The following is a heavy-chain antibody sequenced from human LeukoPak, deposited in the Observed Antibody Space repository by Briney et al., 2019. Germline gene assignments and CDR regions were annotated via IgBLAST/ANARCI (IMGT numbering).Heavy chain of an antibody. V-gene: IGHV3-15*01. D-gene: IGHD6-13*01. CDR1: GFTFSNAW. CDR3: ASWQLAHFDY. CDR2: IKSKTDGGTT. Sequence: GGSLRLSCAASGFTFSNAWMSWVRQAPGKRLEWVGRIKSKTDGGTTDYAAPVKGRFTISRDDSKNTLYLQMNSLRAEDTAVYYCASWQLAHFDYWGQGTLVTVSS. J-gene: IGHJ4*02.